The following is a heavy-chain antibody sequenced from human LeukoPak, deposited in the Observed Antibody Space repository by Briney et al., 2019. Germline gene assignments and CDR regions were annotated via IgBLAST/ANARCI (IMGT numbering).Heavy chain of an antibody. CDR1: GGSFSGYY. Sequence: SETLSLTCAVYGGSFSGYYWSWIRQPPGKGLEWIGEINHSGSTNYDPSLKSRVTISVDTSKNQFSLKLSSVTAADTAVYYCARGGDIVVVVAATGAFDIWGQGTMVTVSS. CDR3: ARGGDIVVVVAATGAFDI. D-gene: IGHD2-15*01. V-gene: IGHV4-34*01. J-gene: IGHJ3*02. CDR2: INHSGST.